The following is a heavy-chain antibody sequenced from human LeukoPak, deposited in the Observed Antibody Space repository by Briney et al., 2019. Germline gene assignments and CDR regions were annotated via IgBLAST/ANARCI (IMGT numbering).Heavy chain of an antibody. CDR1: GYTFTGYY. V-gene: IGHV1-2*02. CDR2: INPNSGGT. Sequence: ASEKVSCKASGYTFTGYYMHWVRQAPGQGLEWMGWINPNSGGTNYAQKFQGRVTMTRDTSISTAYMELSRLRSDDTAVYYCAREALNYYDSSGYPTPNWFDPWGQGTLVTVSS. J-gene: IGHJ5*02. D-gene: IGHD3-22*01. CDR3: AREALNYYDSSGYPTPNWFDP.